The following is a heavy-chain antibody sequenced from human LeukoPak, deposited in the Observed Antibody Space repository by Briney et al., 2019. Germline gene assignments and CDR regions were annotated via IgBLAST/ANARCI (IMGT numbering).Heavy chain of an antibody. J-gene: IGHJ4*02. V-gene: IGHV1-2*02. CDR3: ARDLFWTGYYYFDF. D-gene: IGHD3/OR15-3a*01. CDR2: IDANSGGT. CDR1: GITFTGYY. Sequence: ASVKVSCKTTGITFTGYYFHWMRQAPGQGLEWMGSIDANSGGTEYAQKFQGRVTMTRDTSLSTAYMEVTSLTSDDTAVYYCARDLFWTGYYYFDFWGQGTLVTVSS.